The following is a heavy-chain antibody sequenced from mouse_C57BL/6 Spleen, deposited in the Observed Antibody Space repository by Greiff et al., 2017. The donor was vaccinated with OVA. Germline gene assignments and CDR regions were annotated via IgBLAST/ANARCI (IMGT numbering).Heavy chain of an antibody. J-gene: IGHJ3*01. V-gene: IGHV5-17*01. CDR2: ISSGSSTI. CDR1: GFTFSDYG. D-gene: IGHD1-1*01. CDR3: ARPFYYGSSYEDWFAY. Sequence: EVKLMESGGGLVKPGGSLKLSCAASGFTFSDYGMHWVRPAPEKGLEWVAYISSGSSTIYYADTVKGRFTISRDNAKNTLFLQMTSLRSEDTAIDYCARPFYYGSSYEDWFAYWGQGTLVTVSA.